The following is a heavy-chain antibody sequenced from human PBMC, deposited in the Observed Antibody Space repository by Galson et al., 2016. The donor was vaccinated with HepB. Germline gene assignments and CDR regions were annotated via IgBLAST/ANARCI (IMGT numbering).Heavy chain of an antibody. CDR3: ARERWELLQGDRYYFDY. D-gene: IGHD1-26*01. Sequence: SLRLSCAASGFTFSSYSMNWVRQAPGKGLEWVSYISSSSSTIYYADSVKGRFTISRDNAKNSLYLQINSLRDEDTAVYYCARERWELLQGDRYYFDYWGQGTLVTVSS. V-gene: IGHV3-48*02. CDR2: ISSSSSTI. CDR1: GFTFSSYS. J-gene: IGHJ4*02.